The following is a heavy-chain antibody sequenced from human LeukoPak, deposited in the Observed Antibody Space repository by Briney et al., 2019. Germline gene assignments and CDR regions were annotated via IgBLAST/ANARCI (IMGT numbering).Heavy chain of an antibody. J-gene: IGHJ4*02. CDR3: ARGGELLFGFDY. D-gene: IGHD1-26*01. Sequence: WIRKPPGKGLEWIGSIYYSGSTYYNPSLKSRVTISVDTSKNQFSLKLSSVTAADTAVYYCARGGELLFGFDYWGQGTLVTVSS. CDR2: IYYSGST. V-gene: IGHV4-39*01.